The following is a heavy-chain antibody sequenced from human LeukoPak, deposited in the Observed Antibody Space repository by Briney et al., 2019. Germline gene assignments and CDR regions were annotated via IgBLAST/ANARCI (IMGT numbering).Heavy chain of an antibody. CDR1: GFTFDDYA. Sequence: GGSLRLSCAASGFTFDDYAMHWVRQAPGKGLEWVSGISWNSGSIGYADSVKGRFTISRDNAKNSLYLQMNSLRAEDTALYYCAKDRSSDSSGWYYFDYWGQGTLVTVSS. CDR2: ISWNSGSI. V-gene: IGHV3-9*01. J-gene: IGHJ4*02. CDR3: AKDRSSDSSGWYYFDY. D-gene: IGHD6-19*01.